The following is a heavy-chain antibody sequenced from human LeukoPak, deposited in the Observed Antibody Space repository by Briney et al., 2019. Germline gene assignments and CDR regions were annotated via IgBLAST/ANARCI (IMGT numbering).Heavy chain of an antibody. J-gene: IGHJ4*02. D-gene: IGHD2-15*01. CDR2: IYYSGST. CDR1: GGSISSSSYY. CDR3: ARQKHSLFDY. Sequence: SETLSLTCTVSGGSISSSSYYWGWIRQPPGKGLEWIGSIYYSGSTYYNPSLKSRVTISVDTSKNQFSLKLSSVTAADTAVYYCARQKHSLFDYWGQRTLDTVSS. V-gene: IGHV4-39*01.